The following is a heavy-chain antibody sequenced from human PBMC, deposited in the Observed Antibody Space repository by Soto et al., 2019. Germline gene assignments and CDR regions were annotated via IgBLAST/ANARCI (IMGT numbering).Heavy chain of an antibody. V-gene: IGHV1-69*13. Sequence: SVNVSCKASGGTFSSYAISWVRQAPGQGLEWMGGIIPIFGTANYAQKFQGRVTITADESTSTAYMELSSLRSEDTAVYYCARERGVGVVPSAIAPNDLFDSCGQGTLVTVSS. CDR2: IIPIFGTA. J-gene: IGHJ5*01. D-gene: IGHD2-2*01. CDR3: ARERGVGVVPSAIAPNDLFDS. CDR1: GGTFSSYA.